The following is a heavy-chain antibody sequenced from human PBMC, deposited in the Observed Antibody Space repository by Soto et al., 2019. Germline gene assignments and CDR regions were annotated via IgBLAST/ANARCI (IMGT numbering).Heavy chain of an antibody. V-gene: IGHV3-23*03. Sequence: GGSQRLSCTASGFNFRTYAMNWVRQAPGKGLEWVAGIFPGGSTYYANSVKGRFTISRDHSQSSVFLQMSSLRDEDTAVYYCAKDRQPDGIWTFDLWGQGTLVTAPQ. J-gene: IGHJ4*02. CDR3: AKDRQPDGIWTFDL. CDR1: GFNFRTYA. CDR2: IFPGGST. D-gene: IGHD3-9*01.